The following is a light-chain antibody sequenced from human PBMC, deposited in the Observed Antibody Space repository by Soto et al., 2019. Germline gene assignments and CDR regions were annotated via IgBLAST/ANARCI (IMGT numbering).Light chain of an antibody. V-gene: IGLV3-16*01. Sequence: SYELTQPPSVSVSLGQMARITCAGEALPKKYAYWYQQKPGQFPVLVIYKDSERPSGIPERFSGSSSGTIVTLTISGVQAEDAADYYCLSADSSGTYQVFGGGTKLTVL. CDR3: LSADSSGTYQV. CDR2: KDS. CDR1: ALPKKY. J-gene: IGLJ3*02.